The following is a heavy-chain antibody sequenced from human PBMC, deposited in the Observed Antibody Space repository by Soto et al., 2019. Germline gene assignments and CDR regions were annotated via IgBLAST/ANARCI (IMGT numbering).Heavy chain of an antibody. J-gene: IGHJ5*02. D-gene: IGHD1-7*01. Sequence: SETLSLTCTVSGGSLSSYRRSWIRQTAGQGLKRIGRLNNYGNTHYCPSLRSRVTVSVDTPRSQFFLPQRSVTAADSAVYHCGGGSGETWDYEASLGQGTPGIVSS. V-gene: IGHV4-4*07. CDR2: LNNYGNT. CDR3: GGGSGETWDYEAS. CDR1: GGSLSSYR.